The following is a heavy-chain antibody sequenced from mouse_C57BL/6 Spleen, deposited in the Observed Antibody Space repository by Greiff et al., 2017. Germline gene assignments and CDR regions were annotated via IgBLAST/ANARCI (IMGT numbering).Heavy chain of an antibody. CDR2: IDPENGDT. J-gene: IGHJ3*01. D-gene: IGHD2-12*01. V-gene: IGHV14-4*01. Sequence: VHVKQSGAELVRPGASVKLSCTASGFNIKDDYMHWVKQRPEQGLEWIGWIDPENGDTEYASKFQGKATITADTSSNTAYLQLSSLTSEDTAVYYCTIPTLGFAYWGQGTLVTVSA. CDR1: GFNIKDDY. CDR3: TIPTLGFAY.